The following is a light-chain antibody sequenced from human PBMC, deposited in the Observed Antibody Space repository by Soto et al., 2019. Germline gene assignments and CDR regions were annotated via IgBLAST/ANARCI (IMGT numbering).Light chain of an antibody. CDR1: QGIVNY. V-gene: IGKV1-16*01. CDR3: QQYMTYPIT. J-gene: IGKJ5*01. CDR2: AIS. Sequence: DIQMAQSPSSLSASVGDRVTITCRSSQGIVNYLVWLQQKPGKAPQSLIYAISSLESGVPSRFSGSGSGSDFTLTISGLQPEDFGTYYCQQYMTYPITFGQGTRLDIK.